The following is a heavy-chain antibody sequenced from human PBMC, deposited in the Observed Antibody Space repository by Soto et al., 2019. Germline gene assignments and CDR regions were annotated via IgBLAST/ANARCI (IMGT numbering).Heavy chain of an antibody. CDR3: AIGPDYAGYFDY. V-gene: IGHV1-69*12. CDR2: IILPFGTA. Sequence: QVRLVQSGAEVKKPXXXVKVSCKASGGTFSNYAISWVRQAPGQGLEWMGGIILPFGTANYAQKFQGRVTITADESMTTAYMELSGLRSEDTAVYYCAIGPDYAGYFDYWGQGTLVTVSS. CDR1: GGTFSNYA. D-gene: IGHD4-17*01. J-gene: IGHJ4*02.